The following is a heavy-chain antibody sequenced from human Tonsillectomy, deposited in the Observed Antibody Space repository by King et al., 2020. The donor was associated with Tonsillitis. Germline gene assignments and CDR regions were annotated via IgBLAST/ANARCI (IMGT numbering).Heavy chain of an antibody. V-gene: IGHV1-18*01. Sequence: QVQLVESGAEVKKPGASVKVSCKASGYTFTSYGISWVRQAPGQGLEWMGWISNYNGNTNYAQKLQGRVTMTTDTSTSTAYMELRSLRSDDTAVYYCASSYYDFWSGSSTPFRKSYYYYGMDVWGQGTTVTVSS. J-gene: IGHJ6*02. CDR3: ASSYYDFWSGSSTPFRKSYYYYGMDV. CDR1: GYTFTSYG. D-gene: IGHD3-3*01. CDR2: ISNYNGNT.